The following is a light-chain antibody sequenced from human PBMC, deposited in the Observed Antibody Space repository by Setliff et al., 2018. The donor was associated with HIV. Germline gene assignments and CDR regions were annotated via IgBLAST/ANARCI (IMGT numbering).Light chain of an antibody. Sequence: SALTQPASVSGSPGQSITISCTGTISDGGGYNYVSWYLQHPGKAPKLIISQVNNRPSGVSNRFSGSKSGNTASLTISGLQTEDEGDYYCSSYAITNTLPFGTGTKVTVL. V-gene: IGLV2-14*01. CDR3: SSYAITNTLP. CDR1: ISDGGGYNY. J-gene: IGLJ1*01. CDR2: QVN.